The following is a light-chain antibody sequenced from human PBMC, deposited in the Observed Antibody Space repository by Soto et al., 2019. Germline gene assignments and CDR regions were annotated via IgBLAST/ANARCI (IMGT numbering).Light chain of an antibody. CDR3: QQYNSYPYT. J-gene: IGKJ2*01. CDR2: AAS. V-gene: IGKV3-20*01. CDR1: QSISSSY. Sequence: EIVLTQSPGTLSLSPGEGATLSCRASQSISSSYLAWYQQKPGQAPRLLIYAASSRATGIPDRFSGSGSGTDFTLTISGLEPEDFATYYCQQYNSYPYTFGQGTKVDIK.